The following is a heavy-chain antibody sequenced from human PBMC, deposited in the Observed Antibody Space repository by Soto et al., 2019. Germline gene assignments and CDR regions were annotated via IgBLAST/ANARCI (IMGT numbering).Heavy chain of an antibody. CDR3: ARTGATNWRVGWGGYFDY. J-gene: IGHJ4*02. D-gene: IGHD5-12*01. Sequence: QVQLQESGPGLVKPSQTLSLTCTVSGGSISSGGYYWSWIRQHPGKGLEWIGYIYYTGSTSYNPSLKSRVTISVDTSKNQFSLKLSSVTAAETAVYYGARTGATNWRVGWGGYFDYWGQGTLVSVSS. CDR1: GGSISSGGYY. V-gene: IGHV4-31*03. CDR2: IYYTGST.